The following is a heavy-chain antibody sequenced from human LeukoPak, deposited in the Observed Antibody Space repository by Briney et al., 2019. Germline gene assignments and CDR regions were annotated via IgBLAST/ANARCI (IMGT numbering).Heavy chain of an antibody. J-gene: IGHJ4*02. D-gene: IGHD3-22*01. CDR1: GFTFGSYG. CDR2: IQYDGTNK. Sequence: PGGSLRLSCSTSGFTFGSYGIHWVRQAPGKGLEWVAFIQYDGTNKYYADSVKGRFTISRDNSKNTLYLQMNSLRTEDTAVSYCADYDFLRKVGSDYWGQGTLVTVSS. V-gene: IGHV3-30*02. CDR3: ADYDFLRKVGSDY.